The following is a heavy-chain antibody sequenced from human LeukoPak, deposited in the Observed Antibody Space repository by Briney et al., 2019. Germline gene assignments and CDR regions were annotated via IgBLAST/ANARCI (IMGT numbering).Heavy chain of an antibody. CDR2: ISSSSSTI. J-gene: IGHJ3*02. D-gene: IGHD3-3*01. CDR1: GFTFSSYS. Sequence: SGGSQRLSCAASGFTFSSYSMNWVRQAPGKGLEWVSYISSSSSTIYYADSVKGRFTISRDNAKNSLYLQMNSLRDEDTAVYYCARDGAFWSGYYEAFDIWGQGTMVTVSS. V-gene: IGHV3-48*02. CDR3: ARDGAFWSGYYEAFDI.